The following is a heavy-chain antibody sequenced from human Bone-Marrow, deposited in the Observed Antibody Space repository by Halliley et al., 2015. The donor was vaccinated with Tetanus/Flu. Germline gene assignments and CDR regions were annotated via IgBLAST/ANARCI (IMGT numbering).Heavy chain of an antibody. Sequence: SLRLSCAASGFSFTTYEMCWVRQPPGKGLEWVSYMSGSGSASFYADSVKGRFTISRDYATNSLYLQMNILRAEDTAVYYCARQHCSGGSCYFDFWGQGTVVTVTS. D-gene: IGHD2-15*01. CDR1: GFSFTTYE. V-gene: IGHV3-48*03. CDR3: ARQHCSGGSCYFDF. CDR2: MSGSGSAS. J-gene: IGHJ4*02.